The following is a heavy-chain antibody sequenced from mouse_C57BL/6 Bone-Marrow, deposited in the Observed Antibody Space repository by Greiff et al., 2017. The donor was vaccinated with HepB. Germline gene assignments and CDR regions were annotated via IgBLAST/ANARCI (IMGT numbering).Heavy chain of an antibody. Sequence: VMLVESGPGLVQPSQSLSITCTVSGFSLTSYGVHWVRQSPGNGLEWLGVIWSGGSTDYNAAFISRLSISKDNSKSQVFFKMNSLQADDTAIYYCARGGTTVVERDYYAMDYWGQGTSVTVSS. CDR3: ARGGTTVVERDYYAMDY. CDR1: GFSLTSYG. J-gene: IGHJ4*01. V-gene: IGHV2-2*01. D-gene: IGHD1-1*01. CDR2: IWSGGST.